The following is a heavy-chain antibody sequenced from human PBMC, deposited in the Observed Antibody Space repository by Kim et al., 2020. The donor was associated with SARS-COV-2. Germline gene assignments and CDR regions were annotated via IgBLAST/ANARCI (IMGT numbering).Heavy chain of an antibody. Sequence: SETLSLTCAVYGGSFSGYYWSWIRQPPGKGLEWIGEINHSGSTNYNPSLKSRVTISVDTSKNQFSLKLSSVTAADTAVYYCARRPTVTHDAFDIWGQGTMVTVSS. V-gene: IGHV4-34*01. D-gene: IGHD4-17*01. CDR1: GGSFSGYY. J-gene: IGHJ3*02. CDR3: ARRPTVTHDAFDI. CDR2: INHSGST.